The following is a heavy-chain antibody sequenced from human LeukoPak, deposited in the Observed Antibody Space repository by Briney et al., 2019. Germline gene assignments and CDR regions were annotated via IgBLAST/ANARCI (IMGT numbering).Heavy chain of an antibody. CDR3: ARGPYDYGDYGLYYYGMDV. Sequence: SVKVSCKASGGTFSSYAISWVRQAPGQGLEWMGGIIPIFGTANYAQKFQGRVTITADESTSTAYMELSSLRSEDTAVYYCARGPYDYGDYGLYYYGMDVWGQGTTVTVSS. J-gene: IGHJ6*02. V-gene: IGHV1-69*13. CDR2: IIPIFGTA. CDR1: GGTFSSYA. D-gene: IGHD4-17*01.